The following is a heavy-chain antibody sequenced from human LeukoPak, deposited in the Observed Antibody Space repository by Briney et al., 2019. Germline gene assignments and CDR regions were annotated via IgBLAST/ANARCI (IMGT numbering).Heavy chain of an antibody. CDR2: IYYSGST. CDR1: GGSISGYY. Sequence: SETLSLTCTVSGGSISGYYWSWIRQPAGKGLEWIGSIYYSGSTYYNPSLKSRVTISVDTSKNQFSLKLSSVTAADTAVYYRARHSNYYGSGSYFGEYNWFDPWGQGALVTVSS. V-gene: IGHV4-59*05. CDR3: ARHSNYYGSGSYFGEYNWFDP. D-gene: IGHD3-10*01. J-gene: IGHJ5*02.